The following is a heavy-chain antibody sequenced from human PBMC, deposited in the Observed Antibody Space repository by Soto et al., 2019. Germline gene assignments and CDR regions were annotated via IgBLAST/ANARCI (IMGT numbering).Heavy chain of an antibody. J-gene: IGHJ3*02. CDR2: IYYSGST. CDR3: ARVGSYHSTAFDI. V-gene: IGHV4-59*06. CDR1: GGSISSYY. Sequence: SETLSLTCTVSGGSISSYYWSWIRQPPGKGLEWIGNIYYSGSTYYNPSLKSRVTISVDTSKNQFSLKLSSVTAADTAVYYCARVGSYHSTAFDIWGQGTMVTVSS. D-gene: IGHD3-10*01.